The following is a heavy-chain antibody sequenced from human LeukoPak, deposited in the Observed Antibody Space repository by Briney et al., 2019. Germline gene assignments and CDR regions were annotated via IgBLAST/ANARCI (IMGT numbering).Heavy chain of an antibody. V-gene: IGHV1-18*01. J-gene: IGHJ6*02. D-gene: IGHD2-15*01. CDR3: ARDRTDIVVVVAATQGYYGMDV. CDR2: ISAYNGNR. Sequence: EASVKVSCKASGFTFTSYGISWVRQAPGQGLEWMGWISAYNGNRNYAQKLRGRVTMTTDTTTSTAYMELRSLRSNDTAVYYCARDRTDIVVVVAATQGYYGMDVWGQGTTVTVSS. CDR1: GFTFTSYG.